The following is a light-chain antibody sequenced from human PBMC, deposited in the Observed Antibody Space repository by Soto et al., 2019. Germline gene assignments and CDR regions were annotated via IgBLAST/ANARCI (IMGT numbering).Light chain of an antibody. J-gene: IGKJ4*01. CDR3: EQYKNWPPLT. V-gene: IGKV3-15*01. CDR1: ESLSGK. Sequence: EIVMTQSPATLSVSPGERATLSCTASESLSGKLAWYRQKPGQAPRLLIYSASTRATGVPARFSGSGSGPEFTLTINSLQSEDSAVYYCEQYKNWPPLTFGGGTKVEIK. CDR2: SAS.